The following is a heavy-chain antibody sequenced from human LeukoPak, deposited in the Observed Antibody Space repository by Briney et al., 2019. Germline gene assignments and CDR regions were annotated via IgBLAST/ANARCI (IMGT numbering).Heavy chain of an antibody. CDR3: ARDNGSSWYGTAPL. J-gene: IGHJ4*02. V-gene: IGHV4-30-2*01. D-gene: IGHD6-13*01. CDR2: IYHSGST. CDR1: GGSISSGGYY. Sequence: SQTLSLTCTVSGGSISSGGYYWSWIRQPPGKGLEWIGYIYHSGSTYYNPSLKSRVTISVDRSKNQSSLKLSSVTAADTAVYYCARDNGSSWYGTAPLWGQGTLVTVSS.